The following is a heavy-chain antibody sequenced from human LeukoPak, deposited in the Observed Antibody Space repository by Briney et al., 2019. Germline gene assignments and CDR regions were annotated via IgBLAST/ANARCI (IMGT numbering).Heavy chain of an antibody. D-gene: IGHD3-10*01. CDR2: FDPEDGET. J-gene: IGHJ6*02. CDR3: ATFSPPGVRGVKADYYYYYGMDV. CDR1: GYTLTELS. Sequence: GASVKVSFKVSGYTLTELSTHWVRQAPGKGLEWMGGFDPEDGETIYAQKFQGRVTMTEDTSTDTAYMELSSLRSEDTAVYYCATFSPPGVRGVKADYYYYYGMDVWGQGTTVTVSS. V-gene: IGHV1-24*01.